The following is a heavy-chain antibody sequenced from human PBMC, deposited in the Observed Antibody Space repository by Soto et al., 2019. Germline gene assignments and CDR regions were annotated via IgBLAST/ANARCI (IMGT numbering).Heavy chain of an antibody. CDR3: AKDYLEYQHYYGMDV. CDR1: GLVFISEA. V-gene: IGHV3-23*01. Sequence: PVGAQIVSWAAWGLVFISEAMSSVHQAQGKGLEWVSAISGSGGSTYYADSVKGRFTISRDNSKNTLYLQMNSLRAEDTAVYYCAKDYLEYQHYYGMDVWGQGTTVTVSS. CDR2: ISGSGGST. D-gene: IGHD2-2*01. J-gene: IGHJ6*02.